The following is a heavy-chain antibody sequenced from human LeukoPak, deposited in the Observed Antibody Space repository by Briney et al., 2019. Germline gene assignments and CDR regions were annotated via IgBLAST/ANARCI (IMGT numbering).Heavy chain of an antibody. J-gene: IGHJ4*02. V-gene: IGHV3-23*01. CDR3: AKDRVYYFDSSGYSCDY. CDR1: GFTFSNYA. D-gene: IGHD3-22*01. Sequence: GGSLRLSCAASGFTFSNYAMSWVRQAPGKGLEWVSGISGGGGTAYYADSVKGRFTISRDNSKNTLYLQMHSLRAEDTAVYYCAKDRVYYFDSSGYSCDYWGQGSLVTVSS. CDR2: ISGGGGTA.